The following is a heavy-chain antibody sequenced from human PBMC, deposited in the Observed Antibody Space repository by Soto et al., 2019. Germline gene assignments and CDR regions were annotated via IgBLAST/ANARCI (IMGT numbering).Heavy chain of an antibody. D-gene: IGHD1-26*01. CDR3: AKGRETTTSAKFCFDN. J-gene: IGHJ4*02. CDR1: GFSFSSYD. V-gene: IGHV3-23*01. CDR2: LSVTGGGP. Sequence: EVRLLESGGGLVQPGGSLRLSCAASGFSFSSYDMTWVRQAPGQGLEWVSSLSVTGGGPYYADSVRGRFTMSRDNSKNTLALEMSGLRADDSAVYYCAKGRETTTSAKFCFDNWGQGTLGT.